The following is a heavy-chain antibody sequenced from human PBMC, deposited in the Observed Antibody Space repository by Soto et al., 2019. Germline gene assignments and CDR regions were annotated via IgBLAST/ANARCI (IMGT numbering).Heavy chain of an antibody. V-gene: IGHV1-18*01. CDR1: GYTFTNYG. Sequence: QVQLVQSGAEVKKPGASVKVSCKASGYTFTNYGVSWVRQAPGQGLEWMGWINTYNGNTNYAQRLQGRVTMTTDTSTSTAYMELRSLRSADTDVYYCAKVQEKGSKFFDYWGKGTLVTISS. J-gene: IGHJ4*02. D-gene: IGHD1-1*01. CDR2: INTYNGNT. CDR3: AKVQEKGSKFFDY.